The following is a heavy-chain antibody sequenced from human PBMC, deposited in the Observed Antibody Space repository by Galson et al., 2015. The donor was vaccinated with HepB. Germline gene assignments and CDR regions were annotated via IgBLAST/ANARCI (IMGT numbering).Heavy chain of an antibody. D-gene: IGHD4-17*01. CDR2: ISGSGGST. CDR1: GFTFSSYA. J-gene: IGHJ4*02. Sequence: SLRLSCAASGFTFSSYAMSWVRQAPGKGLEWVSAISGSGGSTYYADSVKGRFTISRDNSKNTLYLQMSSLRAEDTAVYYCAKEKAVTTYRGTYYFDYWGQGTLVTVSS. V-gene: IGHV3-23*01. CDR3: AKEKAVTTYRGTYYFDY.